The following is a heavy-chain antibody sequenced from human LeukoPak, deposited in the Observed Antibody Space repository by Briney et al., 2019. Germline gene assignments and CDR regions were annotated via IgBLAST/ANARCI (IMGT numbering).Heavy chain of an antibody. V-gene: IGHV4-34*01. J-gene: IGHJ4*02. Sequence: SETLSLTCAVYGGSFSGYYWSWIRQPPGKGLEWIGEINHSGSTNYNPSLKSRVTISVDTSKNQFSLKLSSVTAADTAVYYCARRLTGLRYFDYWGQGTLVTVSS. D-gene: IGHD4-17*01. CDR2: INHSGST. CDR3: ARRLTGLRYFDY. CDR1: GGSFSGYY.